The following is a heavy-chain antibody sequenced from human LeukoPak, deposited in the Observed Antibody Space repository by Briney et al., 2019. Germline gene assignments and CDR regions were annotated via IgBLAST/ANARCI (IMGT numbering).Heavy chain of an antibody. CDR1: GDSISGYY. Sequence: SETLSLTCTVSGDSISGYYWSWIRQSAGKGLEYIGRISTTGNTNDIPSLKSRVTMSIDTSKNHFSLKLSSVTAADTAMYYCARDFSGSGYYLDYWGQGIPDTVSS. CDR3: ARDFSGSGYYLDY. CDR2: ISTTGNT. D-gene: IGHD1-26*01. J-gene: IGHJ4*02. V-gene: IGHV4-4*07.